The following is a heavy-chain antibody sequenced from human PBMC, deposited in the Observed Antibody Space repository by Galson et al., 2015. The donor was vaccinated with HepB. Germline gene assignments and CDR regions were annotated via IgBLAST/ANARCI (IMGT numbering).Heavy chain of an antibody. Sequence: SVKVSCKASGGTFSSYAISWVRQAPGQGLEWMGGIIPIFGTANYAQKFQGRVTITADESTSTAYMELSSLRSEDTAVYYCASSPYIVVVPAANYYYMDVWGKGTTVTVSS. V-gene: IGHV1-69*13. CDR1: GGTFSSYA. D-gene: IGHD2-2*01. CDR2: IIPIFGTA. J-gene: IGHJ6*03. CDR3: ASSPYIVVVPAANYYYMDV.